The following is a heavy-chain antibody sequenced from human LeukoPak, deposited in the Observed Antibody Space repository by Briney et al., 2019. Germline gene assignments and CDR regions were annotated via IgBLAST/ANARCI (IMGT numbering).Heavy chain of an antibody. V-gene: IGHV3-11*05. D-gene: IGHD3-10*01. Sequence: GGSLRLSCAASGFTFSDYYMSWIRQAPGKGLEWVSYISSTSSYTNYADSVKGRFTISRDSAKNSLYLQMNSLRAEDTAVYYCTRETYGYFDYWGQGTLVTVSS. CDR2: ISSTSSYT. J-gene: IGHJ4*02. CDR3: TRETYGYFDY. CDR1: GFTFSDYY.